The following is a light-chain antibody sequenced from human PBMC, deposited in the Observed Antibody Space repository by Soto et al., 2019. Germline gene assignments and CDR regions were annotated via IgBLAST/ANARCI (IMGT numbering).Light chain of an antibody. CDR3: QQYNIWPQT. J-gene: IGKJ1*01. CDR2: GAS. Sequence: VKTQSPATLSVSPGERATLSCRASQSLRSSLAWYQQKPGQAPRLLIYGASTRATGIPARFSGSGSGTEFTLTISSLQSEDFAVYFCQQYNIWPQTFGQGTKVDIK. CDR1: QSLRSS. V-gene: IGKV3-15*01.